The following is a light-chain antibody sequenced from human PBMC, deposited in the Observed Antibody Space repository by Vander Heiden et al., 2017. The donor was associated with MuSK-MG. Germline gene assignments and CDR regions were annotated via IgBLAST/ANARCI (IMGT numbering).Light chain of an antibody. CDR2: GAS. CDR3: QHDNNWPQV. J-gene: IGKJ2*01. V-gene: IGKV3-15*01. Sequence: EIVMTQSPATLSVSPGERATISCRASQSVSSNLAWYQQKPGQAPRLLIYGASTRATGIPARFSGSGSGTEFTLTISSLQSEDFAVYYCQHDNNWPQVFGQGTKLEIK. CDR1: QSVSSN.